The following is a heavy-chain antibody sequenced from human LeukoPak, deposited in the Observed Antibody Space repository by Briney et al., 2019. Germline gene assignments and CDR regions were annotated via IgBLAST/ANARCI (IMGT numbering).Heavy chain of an antibody. V-gene: IGHV1-46*01. CDR1: GYTFTSYY. J-gene: IGHJ4*02. Sequence: ASVKVSCKASGYTFTSYYMHWVRQATGQGLEWMGIINPSGGSTSYAQKFQGRVTMTRDTSTSTVYMELSSMRSEDTAVYYCARDQQLVGTYFDYWGQGTLVTVSS. CDR2: INPSGGST. D-gene: IGHD6-13*01. CDR3: ARDQQLVGTYFDY.